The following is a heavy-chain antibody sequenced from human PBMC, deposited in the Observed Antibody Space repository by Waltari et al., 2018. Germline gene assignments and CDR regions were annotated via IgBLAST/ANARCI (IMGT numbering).Heavy chain of an antibody. J-gene: IGHJ4*02. Sequence: QVQLVQSGAEVKKPGSSVKVSCKASGGTFSSYAISWVRQAPGQGLEWMGGIIPSVGTANYAQKFQGRVTITADESTSTAYMELSSLRSEDTAVYYCASMDYDFWICDYWGQGTLVTVSS. V-gene: IGHV1-69*13. CDR3: ASMDYDFWICDY. CDR2: IIPSVGTA. D-gene: IGHD3-3*01. CDR1: GGTFSSYA.